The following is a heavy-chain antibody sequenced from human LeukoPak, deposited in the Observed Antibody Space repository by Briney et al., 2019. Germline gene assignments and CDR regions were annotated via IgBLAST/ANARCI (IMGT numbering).Heavy chain of an antibody. V-gene: IGHV1-46*01. J-gene: IGHJ3*02. Sequence: ASVKVSCKASGYTFTSYYIHWVRQAPGQGFEWMGIINPSGGSGSTTYAQKFQGRVTMTRDTSTSTVYMELSSLRSEDTAVYYCAREKYGDYGSDAFDIWGQGTMVTVSS. CDR2: INPSGGSGST. CDR1: GYTFTSYY. CDR3: AREKYGDYGSDAFDI. D-gene: IGHD4-17*01.